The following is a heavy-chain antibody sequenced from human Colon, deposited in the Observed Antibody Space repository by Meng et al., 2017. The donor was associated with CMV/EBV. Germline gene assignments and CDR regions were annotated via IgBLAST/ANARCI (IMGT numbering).Heavy chain of an antibody. V-gene: IGHV3-33*05. CDR3: ARDFAQPGYCSSTSCPSDY. CDR1: GFTFGSHA. J-gene: IGHJ4*02. CDR2: ILFDGSNQ. D-gene: IGHD2-2*01. Sequence: GESLKISCAASGFTFGSHAMHWVRQAPGKGLEWVALILFDGSNQYYADSVKGRFTISRDNAKNTLYLQMNSLRAEDTAVYYCARDFAQPGYCSSTSCPSDYWGQGTLVTVSS.